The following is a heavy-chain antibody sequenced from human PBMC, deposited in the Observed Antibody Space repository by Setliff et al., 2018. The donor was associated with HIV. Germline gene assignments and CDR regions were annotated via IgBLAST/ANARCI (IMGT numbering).Heavy chain of an antibody. CDR3: ARSDGGAVAVDYYNYYMDV. D-gene: IGHD6-19*01. V-gene: IGHV4-59*01. CDR2: AFYSGTT. J-gene: IGHJ6*03. Sequence: SETLSLTCIVSGGSLTSYYWSWIRQAPGKGLEWIGYAFYSGTTNYNPSLKSRVTISVETSKNQFSLKLSSVTAADTAVYYCARSDGGAVAVDYYNYYMDVWGKGTTVTVSS. CDR1: GGSLTSYY.